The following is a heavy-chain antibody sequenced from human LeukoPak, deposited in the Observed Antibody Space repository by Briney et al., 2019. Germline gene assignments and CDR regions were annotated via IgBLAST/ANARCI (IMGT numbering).Heavy chain of an antibody. D-gene: IGHD3/OR15-3a*01. J-gene: IGHJ4*02. CDR1: GGSISSYY. CDR2: IYYSGST. Sequence: SETPSLTCTVSGGSISSYYWSWIRQPPGKGLEWIGYIYYSGSTNYNPSLKSRVTIPVDTSKNQYSLNLSSVTAADTAVYYCAREDLGLVDYWGQGTLVTVSS. CDR3: AREDLGLVDY. V-gene: IGHV4-59*01.